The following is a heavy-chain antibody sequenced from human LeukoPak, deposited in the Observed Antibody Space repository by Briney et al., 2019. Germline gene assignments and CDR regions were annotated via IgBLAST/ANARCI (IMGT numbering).Heavy chain of an antibody. D-gene: IGHD5-18*01. CDR3: ARDLVDTAMGYYYGMDV. V-gene: IGHV4-59*01. CDR1: GGSISSYY. J-gene: IGHJ6*02. CDR2: IYYSGST. Sequence: SETLSLTCTVSGGSISSYYWSWIRQPPGKGLEWIGYIYYSGSTNYNPSLKSRVTISVDTSKNQFSLKLSSVPAADTAVYYCARDLVDTAMGYYYGMDVWGQGTTVTVSS.